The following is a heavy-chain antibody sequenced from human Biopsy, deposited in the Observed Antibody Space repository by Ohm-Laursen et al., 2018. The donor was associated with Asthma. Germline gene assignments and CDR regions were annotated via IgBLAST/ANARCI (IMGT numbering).Heavy chain of an antibody. CDR2: VSYDGGVA. V-gene: IGHV3-30*18. CDR3: AKRRGYSDLTDFDH. J-gene: IGHJ4*02. CDR1: GFSFSEFV. D-gene: IGHD3-3*01. Sequence: SLRLSCAASGFSFSEFVMHWVRQAPGKGLEWVAVVSYDGGVAHYADSMKGRFTISRDNAKSTLYLQMNGLRTDDTAVYYCAKRRGYSDLTDFDHWGQGTLVTVSS.